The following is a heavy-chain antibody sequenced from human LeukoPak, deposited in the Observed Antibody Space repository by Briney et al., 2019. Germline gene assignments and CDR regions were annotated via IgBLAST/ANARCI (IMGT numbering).Heavy chain of an antibody. CDR3: ARDWPLGGMTQAPLDS. CDR1: GFIFSSFS. D-gene: IGHD3-16*01. J-gene: IGHJ3*01. V-gene: IGHV3-21*01. Sequence: GGSLRLSCAASGFIFSSFSVNWVRQAPGKGLEWVSCISTSGGLSSVYYADSVKGRFTISRDNARNSLFLQMNSLGAEDTAVYYCARDWPLGGMTQAPLDSWGQGTMVTVSS. CDR2: ISTSGGLSSV.